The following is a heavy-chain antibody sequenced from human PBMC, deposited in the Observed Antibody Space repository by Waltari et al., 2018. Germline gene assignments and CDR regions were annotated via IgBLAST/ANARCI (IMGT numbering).Heavy chain of an antibody. Sequence: QVQLQQWGAGLLKPSETLSLTCAVYGGSFSGYSWTWIRPPPGTGLDWLGEINHSGSTNYNPSLKSRVTISVDTSKNQFSLKLSSVTAADTAVYYCARGRHYDILTGYYRFSYYYGMDVWGQGTTVTVSS. V-gene: IGHV4-34*01. CDR3: ARGRHYDILTGYYRFSYYYGMDV. J-gene: IGHJ6*02. D-gene: IGHD3-9*01. CDR2: INHSGST. CDR1: GGSFSGYS.